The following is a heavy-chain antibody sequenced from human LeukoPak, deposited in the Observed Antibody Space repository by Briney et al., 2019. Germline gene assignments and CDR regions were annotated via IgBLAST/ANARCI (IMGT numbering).Heavy chain of an antibody. J-gene: IGHJ4*02. CDR1: GFTFSSYS. CDR3: AKGLMITFGELSDYFDY. CDR2: ISSSSSYI. Sequence: GGSLRLSCAAYGFTFSSYSMNWVRQAPGKGLEWVSSISSSSSYIYYADSVKGRFTISRDNSKNTLYLQMNSLRAEDTAVFYCAKGLMITFGELSDYFDYWGRGTLVTVSS. V-gene: IGHV3-21*01. D-gene: IGHD3-16*01.